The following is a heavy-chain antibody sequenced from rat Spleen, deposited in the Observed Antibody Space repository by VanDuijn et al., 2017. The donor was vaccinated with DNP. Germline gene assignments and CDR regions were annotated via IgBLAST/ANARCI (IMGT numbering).Heavy chain of an antibody. CDR3: AGRPPPTRGPFDY. D-gene: IGHD1-4*01. CDR2: ISYDGGNT. CDR1: GFTFNNYW. V-gene: IGHV5-31*01. J-gene: IGHJ2*01. Sequence: EVQLVESGGGPVQPGRSLKLSCVASGFTFNNYWMSWIRQAPGKGLEWVASISYDGGNTYYRDSVKGRFTISRDNAKSTLYLQMDSLRSEDTATYYCAGRPPPTRGPFDYWGQGVMVTVSS.